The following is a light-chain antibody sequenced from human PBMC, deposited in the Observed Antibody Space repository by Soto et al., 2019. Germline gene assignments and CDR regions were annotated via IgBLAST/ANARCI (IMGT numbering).Light chain of an antibody. J-gene: IGKJ1*01. Sequence: DIPLTQSPSSRSASVGDRVTITCRTSQSISSYLNWYQQKPGQAPKLLIYAASSLQSGVPSRFSGSGSGTDFALTINSLQPEDFATNYCQQTYSTPWTFGQGTKVDIK. CDR3: QQTYSTPWT. V-gene: IGKV1-39*01. CDR2: AAS. CDR1: QSISSY.